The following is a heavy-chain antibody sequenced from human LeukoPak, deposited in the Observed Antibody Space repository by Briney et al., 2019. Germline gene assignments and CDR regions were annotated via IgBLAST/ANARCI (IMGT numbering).Heavy chain of an antibody. V-gene: IGHV3-33*03. Sequence: GGSLRLSCAASGFTFSSYGMHWIRQAPGKGLEWVAVIWYDGSNKYYADSVKGRFTISRDNSKNMLYLQMNSLRAEDTAVYYCANNFDYWGQGTLVTVSS. CDR3: ANNFDY. CDR1: GFTFSSYG. J-gene: IGHJ4*02. CDR2: IWYDGSNK.